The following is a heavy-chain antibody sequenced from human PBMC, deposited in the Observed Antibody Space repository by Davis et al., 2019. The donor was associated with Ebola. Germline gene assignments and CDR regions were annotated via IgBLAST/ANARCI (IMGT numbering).Heavy chain of an antibody. D-gene: IGHD3-22*01. CDR3: ARDRYSDGSGYFFEQSH. Sequence: SVKVSCKASGGTFSSYGISWVRQAPGQGLDWMGGIIPVFGIPKYAQKFQGRVTITADKSTSTAYMELSSLRSEDTAVYYCARDRYSDGSGYFFEQSHWGQGTLVTVSS. V-gene: IGHV1-69*10. CDR1: GGTFSSYG. CDR2: IIPVFGIP. J-gene: IGHJ4*02.